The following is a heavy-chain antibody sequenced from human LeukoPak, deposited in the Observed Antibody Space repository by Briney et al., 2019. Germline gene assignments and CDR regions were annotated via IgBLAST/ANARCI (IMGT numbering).Heavy chain of an antibody. J-gene: IGHJ4*02. CDR2: ISYHGTNK. CDR1: GFTFTSYA. CDR3: ARDPTGGYRHFDF. Sequence: PGRSLRLSCAASGFTFTSYAMHWVRQVPGKGLEWVALISYHGTNKYYADSVKGRFTISSDNSKNTLYLQMNSLRTEDTAVYYCARDPTGGYRHFDFWGQGTLVTVSS. D-gene: IGHD2-8*02. V-gene: IGHV3-30-3*01.